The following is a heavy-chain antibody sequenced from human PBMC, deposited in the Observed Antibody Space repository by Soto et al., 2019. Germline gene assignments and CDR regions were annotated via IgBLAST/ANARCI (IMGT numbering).Heavy chain of an antibody. D-gene: IGHD2-2*01. CDR2: VSHDGSST. Sequence: HVQLVESGGGVVQPGRSLRLSCAASGFTFRDYGMHWVRQAPGKGLEWVATVSHDGSSTFHVDSVKGRFTISRDNSKNTLYLDMNSVRDEDTAVYFCAKVNRQLLVRCGFDVWGRGTVVTVSS. CDR1: GFTFRDYG. CDR3: AKVNRQLLVRCGFDV. J-gene: IGHJ3*01. V-gene: IGHV3-30*18.